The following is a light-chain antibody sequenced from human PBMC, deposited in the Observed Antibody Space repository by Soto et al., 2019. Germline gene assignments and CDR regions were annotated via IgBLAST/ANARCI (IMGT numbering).Light chain of an antibody. CDR1: SSDVGGYNF. Sequence: QSALIQPVSVSGSPRQSITISCTGSSSDVGGYNFVSWYQQHPGKAPKLMIYDVTNRPSGVSNRFSASKSGDTASLTISGLQAEDEADYYCSSYTRTNTLVFGGGTKLTVL. V-gene: IGLV2-14*01. CDR2: DVT. J-gene: IGLJ3*02. CDR3: SSYTRTNTLV.